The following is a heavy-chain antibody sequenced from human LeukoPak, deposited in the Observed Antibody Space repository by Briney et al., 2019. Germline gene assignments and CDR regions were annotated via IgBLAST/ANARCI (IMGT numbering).Heavy chain of an antibody. CDR2: INPSAGST. J-gene: IGHJ4*02. V-gene: IGHV1-46*01. Sequence: ASVKVSCKASGYTFTTYYMHWVRQAPGQGLEWMGIINPSAGSTNYAQKFQGRVTMTRDTSISTAYMELSRLRSDDTAVYYCARASWIAARQSQFDYWGQGTLVTVSS. CDR3: ARASWIAARQSQFDY. D-gene: IGHD6-6*01. CDR1: GYTFTTYY.